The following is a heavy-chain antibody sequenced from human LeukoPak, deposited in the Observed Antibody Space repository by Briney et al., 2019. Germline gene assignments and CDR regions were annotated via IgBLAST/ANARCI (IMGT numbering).Heavy chain of an antibody. Sequence: SETLSLTCTVSGGSISSSSYYWGWIRQPPGKGLEWIGSIYYSGSTYYNPSLKSRVTISVDTSKNRFSLKLSSVTAADTAVYYCARAPVFTYYDFWSGFTPKYYYYYMDVWGKGTTVTVSS. D-gene: IGHD3-3*01. CDR3: ARAPVFTYYDFWSGFTPKYYYYYMDV. V-gene: IGHV4-39*07. J-gene: IGHJ6*03. CDR1: GGSISSSSYY. CDR2: IYYSGST.